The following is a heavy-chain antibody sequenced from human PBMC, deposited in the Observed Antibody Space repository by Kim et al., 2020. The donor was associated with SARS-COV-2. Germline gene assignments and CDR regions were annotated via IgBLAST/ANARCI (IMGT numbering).Heavy chain of an antibody. D-gene: IGHD3-10*01. Sequence: ADSGKGRFTISRDNSKNTLYLQMNSLRAEDTALYYCAKDIRVGGLSGGDVWGQGTTVTVSS. CDR3: AKDIRVGGLSGGDV. V-gene: IGHV3-23*01. J-gene: IGHJ6*02.